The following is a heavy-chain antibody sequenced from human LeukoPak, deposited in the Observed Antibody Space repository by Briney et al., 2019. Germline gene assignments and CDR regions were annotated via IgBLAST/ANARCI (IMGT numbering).Heavy chain of an antibody. Sequence: GGSLRLSCTASGFTFADFTVSWFRQSPGQGLEWVGFIRSNVYGGTTEHAASVEARFTISRDDSNSIAYLQMNSLRAEDTAVYYCVRDPSGSGFAFDSWGQGALVTVSS. J-gene: IGHJ4*02. CDR1: GFTFADFT. CDR3: VRDPSGSGFAFDS. V-gene: IGHV3-49*03. D-gene: IGHD1-1*01. CDR2: IRSNVYGGTT.